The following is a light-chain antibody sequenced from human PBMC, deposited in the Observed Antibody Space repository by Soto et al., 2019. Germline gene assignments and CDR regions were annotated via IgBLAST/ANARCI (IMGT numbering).Light chain of an antibody. CDR3: GTWDSSLSTYV. CDR2: DNN. V-gene: IGLV1-51*01. J-gene: IGLJ1*01. CDR1: SSNIGSNY. Sequence: QSVLTQPPSVSAAPGQKVTISCSGSSSNIGSNYVSWYQQLPGTAPKLLIYDNNKRPSGIPDRFSGSKSGTSATLGITGLQTGDEADYCCGTWDSSLSTYVFGTGTKLTVL.